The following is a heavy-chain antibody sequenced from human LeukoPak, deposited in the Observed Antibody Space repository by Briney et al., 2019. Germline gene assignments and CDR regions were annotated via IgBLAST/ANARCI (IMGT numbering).Heavy chain of an antibody. CDR2: IYSGGAT. J-gene: IGHJ4*02. CDR1: GFTVGNNY. V-gene: IGHV3-53*01. CDR3: ATRNY. Sequence: GGSLRLSCAASGFTVGNNYMGWVRQAPGKGLEWVSLIYSGGATFYADSVKDRFTISRDNSKNTLYLQMNSLRADDTAVYYCATRNYWGQGTLVTVSS.